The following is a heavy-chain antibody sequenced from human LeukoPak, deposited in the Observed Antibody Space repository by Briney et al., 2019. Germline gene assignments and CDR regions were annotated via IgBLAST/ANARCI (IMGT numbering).Heavy chain of an antibody. D-gene: IGHD2-21*02. CDR2: ISSSSSII. Sequence: GGSLRLSCAASGFTFSSYSMNWVRQAPGKGLEWLSYISSSSSIIYYADSVKGRFTISRDNAKNSLYLQMNSLRDEDAAVYYCAKSDTYRFDYWGQGTLVTVSS. J-gene: IGHJ4*02. CDR3: AKSDTYRFDY. CDR1: GFTFSSYS. V-gene: IGHV3-48*02.